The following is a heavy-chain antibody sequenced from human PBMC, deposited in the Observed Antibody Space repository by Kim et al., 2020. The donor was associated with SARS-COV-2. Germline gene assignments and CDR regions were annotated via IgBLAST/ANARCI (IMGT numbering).Heavy chain of an antibody. CDR2: IYYSGST. J-gene: IGHJ4*02. CDR1: GGSISSSSYY. Sequence: SETLSLTCTVSGGSISSSSYYWGWIRQPPGKGLEWIGSIYYSGSTYYNPSLKSRVTISVDTSKNQFSLKLSSVTAADTAVYYCASRKGWTGHFDYWGQGTLVTVSS. D-gene: IGHD6-19*01. V-gene: IGHV4-39*01. CDR3: ASRKGWTGHFDY.